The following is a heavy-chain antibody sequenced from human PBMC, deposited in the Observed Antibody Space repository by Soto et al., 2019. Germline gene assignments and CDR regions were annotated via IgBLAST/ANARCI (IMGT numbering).Heavy chain of an antibody. J-gene: IGHJ4*02. CDR1: GASFSVSY. CDR3: ARGLITGSQYSGGRYYFDS. Sequence: SVLLSLTCADHGASFSVSYFTWLRQPPGWGLEWIAAMNHSGSTNNQVFLKSPVTMSVDTSTNQFSLRLTSVTAADTAVYYCARGLITGSQYSGGRYYFDSWGQGTQVTVS. D-gene: IGHD1-26*01. CDR2: MNHSGST. V-gene: IGHV4-34*01.